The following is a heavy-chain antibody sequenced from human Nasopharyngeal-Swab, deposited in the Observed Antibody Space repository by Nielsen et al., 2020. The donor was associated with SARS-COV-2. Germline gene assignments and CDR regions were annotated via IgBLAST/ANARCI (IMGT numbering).Heavy chain of an antibody. Sequence: GESLKISCAASGFTFSTYTMNWVRQAPGKGLEWVSYISTSGSTKYYADSVKGRFTISRDNTKNSLYLQMNSLRAEDTAVYYCAGDRSYYDFWSGFSGWGQGTLVTVSS. D-gene: IGHD3-3*01. CDR3: AGDRSYYDFWSGFSG. CDR1: GFTFSTYT. CDR2: ISTSGSTK. V-gene: IGHV3-48*04. J-gene: IGHJ4*02.